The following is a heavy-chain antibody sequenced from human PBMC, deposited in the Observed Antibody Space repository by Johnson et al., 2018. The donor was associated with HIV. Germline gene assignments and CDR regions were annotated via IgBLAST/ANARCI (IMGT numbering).Heavy chain of an antibody. CDR1: GFIFRNYG. D-gene: IGHD5-18*01. J-gene: IGHJ3*02. CDR2: INSDGSST. V-gene: IGHV3-74*01. Sequence: VHLVESGGGVVQPGGSLRLSCAASGFIFRNYGMHWVRQAPGKGLVWVSRINSDGSSTTYADSVKGRFTISRDNAKNTLYLQMNSLRAEDTAVYYCPRETNSAMAGDAFDIWGQGTMVTVSS. CDR3: PRETNSAMAGDAFDI.